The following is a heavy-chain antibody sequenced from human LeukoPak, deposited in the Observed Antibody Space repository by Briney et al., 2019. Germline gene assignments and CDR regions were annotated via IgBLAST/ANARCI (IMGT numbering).Heavy chain of an antibody. D-gene: IGHD2-8*01. Sequence: ASVKVSCKASGYTFTSYGISWVRQAPGQGLEWMGWISAYNGNTNYAQKLQGRVTMTTDTSTSAAYMELRSLRSDDTAVYYCARDLRRYCTNGVCLYDYWGQGTLVTVSS. CDR1: GYTFTSYG. CDR3: ARDLRRYCTNGVCLYDY. J-gene: IGHJ4*02. V-gene: IGHV1-18*01. CDR2: ISAYNGNT.